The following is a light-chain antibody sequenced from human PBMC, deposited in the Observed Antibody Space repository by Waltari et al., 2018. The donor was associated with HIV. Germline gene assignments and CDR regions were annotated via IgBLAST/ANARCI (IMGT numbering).Light chain of an antibody. CDR1: SSNIGSNY. CDR2: RNN. Sequence: QSVLTQPPSASGTPGQRVTISCSGSSSNIGSNYVYWYQQLPGTAPKLLIYRNNQRPSGVPDRFSGSKSGTSASVAISGLRSEDEADYYCSSSTGSTTLYVFGTGTKVTVL. CDR3: SSSTGSTTLYV. J-gene: IGLJ1*01. V-gene: IGLV1-47*01.